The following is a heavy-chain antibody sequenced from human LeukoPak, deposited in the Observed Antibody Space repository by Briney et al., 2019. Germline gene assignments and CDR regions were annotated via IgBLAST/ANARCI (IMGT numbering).Heavy chain of an antibody. CDR2: ISSSSSYI. V-gene: IGHV3-21*05. CDR3: ARVKREDTAMVTQRAIDY. D-gene: IGHD5-18*01. CDR1: GFTFSSYE. Sequence: PGGSLRLSCAASGFTFSSYEMNWVRQAPGKGLEWVSYISSSSSYIYYADSVKGRFTISRDNAKNSLYLQMNSLRAEDTAVYYCARVKREDTAMVTQRAIDYWGQGTLVTVSS. J-gene: IGHJ4*02.